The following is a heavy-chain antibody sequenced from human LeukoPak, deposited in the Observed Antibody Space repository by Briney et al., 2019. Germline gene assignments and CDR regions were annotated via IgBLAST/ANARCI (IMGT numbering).Heavy chain of an antibody. Sequence: EASVKVSCKASGYAFTGYYMHWVRQAPGQGRGWMGWINPNSGGANYAQKFQGRVTMTRGTAISTAYLELSRLRSDDTAVYYCAREKVEGFHMVVVTAIPGLYGMDVWGQGTTVTVSS. V-gene: IGHV1-2*02. CDR2: INPNSGGA. J-gene: IGHJ6*02. CDR1: GYAFTGYY. D-gene: IGHD2-21*02. CDR3: AREKVEGFHMVVVTAIPGLYGMDV.